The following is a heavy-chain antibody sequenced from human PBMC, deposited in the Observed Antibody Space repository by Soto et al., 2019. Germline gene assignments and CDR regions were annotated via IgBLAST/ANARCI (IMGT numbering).Heavy chain of an antibody. CDR2: TYPGDSDT. CDR1: GYSFTSYW. Sequence: LKISCKGSGYSFTSYWIGWVRQMPGKGLEWMGITYPGDSDTRYSPSFQGQVTISADKSISTAYLQWSSLKASDTAMYYCAIQSGHGGAYYYGMDVWGQGTTVTVSS. D-gene: IGHD3-16*01. J-gene: IGHJ6*02. CDR3: AIQSGHGGAYYYGMDV. V-gene: IGHV5-51*01.